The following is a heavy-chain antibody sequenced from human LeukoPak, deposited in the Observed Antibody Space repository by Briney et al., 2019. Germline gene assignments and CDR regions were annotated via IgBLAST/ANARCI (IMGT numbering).Heavy chain of an antibody. V-gene: IGHV1-46*01. D-gene: IGHD3-22*01. CDR1: GYTFTSYY. Sequence: GASVKVSCKASGYTFTSYYMHWVRQAPGQGLEWMGIINPSGGSTSYAQKFQGRVTMTRDTSTSTVYMELSSLRSEDTAVYYCAGGHYYDSSGYYNFDYWGQGTLVTVSS. CDR2: INPSGGST. J-gene: IGHJ4*02. CDR3: AGGHYYDSSGYYNFDY.